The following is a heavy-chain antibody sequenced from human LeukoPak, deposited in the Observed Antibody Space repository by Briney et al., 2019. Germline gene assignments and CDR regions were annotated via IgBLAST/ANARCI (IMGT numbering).Heavy chain of an antibody. CDR3: ARQYLKWLRFLWFDP. D-gene: IGHD5-12*01. Sequence: PSETLSLTCTVSGGSISSTSYYWGWIRQPPGKGLEWIASIYYVGSTYYNPSLKSRVTISVDTSKNQFSLRLSSVTAADTAVYYCARQYLKWLRFLWFDPWGQGTLVTVSS. J-gene: IGHJ5*02. CDR2: IYYVGST. CDR1: GGSISSTSYY. V-gene: IGHV4-39*07.